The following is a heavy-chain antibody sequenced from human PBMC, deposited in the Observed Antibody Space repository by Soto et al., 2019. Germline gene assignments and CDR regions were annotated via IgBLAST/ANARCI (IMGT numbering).Heavy chain of an antibody. CDR1: GGSISSYY. CDR3: ARRVSRKVFDY. CDR2: IYYSGST. D-gene: IGHD6-13*01. Sequence: QVQLQESGPGLVKPSETLSLTCTVSGGSISSYYWSWIRQPPGKGLEWIGYIYYSGSTNYNPSLKSRVTISVDTSKNQFSLKLSSVTAADTAVYYCARRVSRKVFDYWGQGTLVTVSS. J-gene: IGHJ4*02. V-gene: IGHV4-59*08.